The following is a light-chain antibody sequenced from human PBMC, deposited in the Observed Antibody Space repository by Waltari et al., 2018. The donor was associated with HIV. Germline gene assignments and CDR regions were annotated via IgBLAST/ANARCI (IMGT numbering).Light chain of an antibody. Sequence: DIQLTQSPSSLSASVGDRVTITCRSSQTINDKLNWYQQKPGEAPKVLIYDASTLETGVPSRFSGFESGTEFTLTISSLQPDDFASNFCQQSLRSPLTFGPGTKVD. CDR1: QTINDK. CDR2: DAS. CDR3: QQSLRSPLT. J-gene: IGKJ3*01. V-gene: IGKV1-39*01.